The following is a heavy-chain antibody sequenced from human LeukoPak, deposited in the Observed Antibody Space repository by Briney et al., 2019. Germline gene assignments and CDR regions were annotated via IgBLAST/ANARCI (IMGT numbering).Heavy chain of an antibody. Sequence: GASVKVSCKASGYTFTGYYIHWVRQAPGQGLEWMGWINPNTGGTDNAQNFQGRVTMTRDTSISTAYMELSGLRSDDTAVYYCARISGKYEYFDYWGQGTLVTVSS. V-gene: IGHV1-2*02. J-gene: IGHJ4*02. CDR2: INPNTGGT. D-gene: IGHD1-26*01. CDR3: ARISGKYEYFDY. CDR1: GYTFTGYY.